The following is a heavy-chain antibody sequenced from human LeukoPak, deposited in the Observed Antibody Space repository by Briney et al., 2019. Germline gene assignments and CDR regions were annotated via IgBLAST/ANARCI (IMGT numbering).Heavy chain of an antibody. CDR1: GGTFTSYA. CDR2: INPNSGGT. J-gene: IGHJ4*02. Sequence: GASVKLSCKASGGTFTSYAISWVRQAPGQGLEWMGWINPNSGGTNYAQKFQGRVTMTRDTSISTAYMELSRLRSDDTAVYYCASWEEEMATIGGSYWGQGTLVTVSS. D-gene: IGHD5-24*01. V-gene: IGHV1-2*02. CDR3: ASWEEEMATIGGSY.